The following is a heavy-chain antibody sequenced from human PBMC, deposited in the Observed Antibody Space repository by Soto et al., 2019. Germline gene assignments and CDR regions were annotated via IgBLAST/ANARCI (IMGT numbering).Heavy chain of an antibody. V-gene: IGHV3-30-3*01. Sequence: QVQLVESGGGVVQPGRSLRLSCAASGFTCSSYAMHWVRQAPGKGLEWVAVISYDGSNKYYADSVKGRFTISRDNSKNTLYLQMNSLRAEDTAVYYCARDPMGRYYGSGSYYFAYWGQGTLVTVSS. CDR1: GFTCSSYA. CDR3: ARDPMGRYYGSGSYYFAY. CDR2: ISYDGSNK. D-gene: IGHD3-10*01. J-gene: IGHJ4*02.